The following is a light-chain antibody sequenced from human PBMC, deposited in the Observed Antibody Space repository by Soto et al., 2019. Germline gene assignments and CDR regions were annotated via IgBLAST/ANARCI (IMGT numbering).Light chain of an antibody. J-gene: IGLJ2*01. V-gene: IGLV2-23*01. CDR3: SAYAGRVV. CDR1: SSDVGSYNL. Sequence: QSALTQPASVSGSPGQSITISCTGTSSDVGSYNLVSWYQQHPGKAPKLIIYEGTHRPSGVSNRLSGSKSGNTASLTISGLQAEDEAHYYCSAYAGRVVFGGGTKLTVL. CDR2: EGT.